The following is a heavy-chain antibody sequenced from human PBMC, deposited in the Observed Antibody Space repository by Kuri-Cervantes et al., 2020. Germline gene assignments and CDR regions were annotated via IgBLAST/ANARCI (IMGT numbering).Heavy chain of an antibody. J-gene: IGHJ5*02. CDR2: INTNTGNP. V-gene: IGHV7-4-1*02. CDR3: ATGGDYGDRKGWFDP. D-gene: IGHD4-17*01. CDR1: GYTFTSYA. Sequence: ASVKLSCKASGYTFTSYAMNWVRQAPGQGLEWMGWINTNTGNPTYAQGFTGRFVFSLDTSVSTAYLQISSLKAEDTAVYYCATGGDYGDRKGWFDPWGQGTLVTVSS.